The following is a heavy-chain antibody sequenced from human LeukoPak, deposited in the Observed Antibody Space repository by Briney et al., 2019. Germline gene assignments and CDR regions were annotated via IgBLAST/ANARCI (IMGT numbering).Heavy chain of an antibody. CDR2: INPNSGGT. J-gene: IGHJ3*02. CDR1: GYTFTSYY. V-gene: IGHV1-2*02. D-gene: IGHD1-26*01. Sequence: ASVKVSCKASGYTFTSYYMHWVRQAPGQGLEWMGWINPNSGGTNYAQKFQGGVTMTRDTSMSTAYMELSRLRSDDTAVYYCARERWASDGNDAFDIWGQGTMVTVSS. CDR3: ARERWASDGNDAFDI.